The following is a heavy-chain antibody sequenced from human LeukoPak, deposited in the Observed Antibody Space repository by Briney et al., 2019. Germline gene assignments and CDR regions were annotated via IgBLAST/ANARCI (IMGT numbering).Heavy chain of an antibody. D-gene: IGHD2-2*01. J-gene: IGHJ4*02. CDR1: GGSISSYY. Sequence: ETLSLTCTVSGGSISSYYWSWIRQPPGKGLEWIGYISYSGTTNYNPSLKSRVTISLDTSKNQFSLKLSSVTAADTAVYYCARDNIDSSTTSYYFDYWGQGTLVTVSS. CDR3: ARDNIDSSTTSYYFDY. CDR2: ISYSGTT. V-gene: IGHV4-59*01.